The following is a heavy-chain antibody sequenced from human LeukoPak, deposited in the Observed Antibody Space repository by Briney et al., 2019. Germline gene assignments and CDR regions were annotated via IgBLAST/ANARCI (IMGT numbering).Heavy chain of an antibody. CDR2: ISYDGSNK. CDR1: GFTFSSYG. D-gene: IGHD5-24*01. V-gene: IGHV3-30*05. CDR3: ARDPQRWQQLPHYWYLDL. Sequence: PGRSLRLSCAASGFTFSSYGIHWARQAPGKGLEWVAVISYDGSNKFYTDSVKGRFTVSRDDSKNTVYLQMNSLRSDDTAVYFCARDPQRWQQLPHYWYLDLWGRGTLVAVSS. J-gene: IGHJ2*01.